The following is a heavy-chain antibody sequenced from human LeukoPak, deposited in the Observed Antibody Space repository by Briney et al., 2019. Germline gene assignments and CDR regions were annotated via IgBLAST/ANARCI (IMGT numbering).Heavy chain of an antibody. J-gene: IGHJ2*01. CDR1: GFSFSSYA. D-gene: IGHD2-2*01. CDR3: ARGGSYCSSTRCYDTLGYFDL. V-gene: IGHV3-48*03. CDR2: ISGSGSTI. Sequence: GGSLRLSCAASGFSFSSYAMNWVRQAPGKGLEWVSYISGSGSTIYYADSVKGRFTISRDNANNSLYLQMNSLRAEDTAVYYCARGGSYCSSTRCYDTLGYFDLWGRGTLVTVSS.